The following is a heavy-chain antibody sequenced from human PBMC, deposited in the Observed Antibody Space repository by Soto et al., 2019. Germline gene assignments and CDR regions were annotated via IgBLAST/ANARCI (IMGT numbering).Heavy chain of an antibody. CDR2: SYYSGST. Sequence: QLHLRESGPGLVKPSETLSLTCTVSGGSITSSSYYWGWIRQPPGKGLEWIGSSYYSGSTFYNPSLKSPVTISVDTSNNQFSLKLRSVTAADTAVYYCATQEVGGSYVYTFDPWGQGTLVTVSS. V-gene: IGHV4-39*01. CDR1: GGSITSSSYY. J-gene: IGHJ5*02. D-gene: IGHD1-26*01. CDR3: ATQEVGGSYVYTFDP.